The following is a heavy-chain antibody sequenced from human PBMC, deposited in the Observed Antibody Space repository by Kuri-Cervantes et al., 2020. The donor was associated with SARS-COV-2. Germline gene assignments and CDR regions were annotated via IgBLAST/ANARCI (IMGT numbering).Heavy chain of an antibody. J-gene: IGHJ3*02. CDR1: GGSISSYY. CDR3: AWALWSGYCTFDI. CDR2: IYYSGST. Sequence: SETLSLTCTVSGGSISSYYWSWIRQPPGKGLEWIGYIYYSGSTNYNPSLKSRVTISVDTSKNQFSLKLSSVTAADTAVYYCAWALWSGYCTFDIWGQGTMVTVSS. V-gene: IGHV4-59*01. D-gene: IGHD3-3*01.